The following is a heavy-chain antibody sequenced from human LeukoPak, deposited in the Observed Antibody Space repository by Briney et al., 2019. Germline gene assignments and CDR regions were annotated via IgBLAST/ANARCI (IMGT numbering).Heavy chain of an antibody. D-gene: IGHD6-13*01. CDR1: GGSISTYY. J-gene: IGHJ4*02. CDR3: ATYDQQLAFDN. V-gene: IGHV4-4*07. Sequence: PSETLSLTCTVSGGSISTYYWSWIRQPAGKGLEWIGRIYTSGSTNYNPSLKSRVTMSVDTSKKQFSLKLNSVTAADTAVYYCATYDQQLAFDNWGQGTLVTVSS. CDR2: IYTSGST.